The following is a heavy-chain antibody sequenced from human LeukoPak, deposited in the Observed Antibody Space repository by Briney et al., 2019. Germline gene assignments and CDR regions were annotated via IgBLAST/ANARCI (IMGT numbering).Heavy chain of an antibody. Sequence: ASVKVSCKASGYTFTGYYVHWVRQAPGQGLEWMGRINPNSGDTNYAQKFQGRVTMTRDTSISTAYMELSRLRSDDTAVYYCARALDYGGNPLNAFDIWGQGTMVTVSS. CDR2: INPNSGDT. CDR1: GYTFTGYY. V-gene: IGHV1-2*06. CDR3: ARALDYGGNPLNAFDI. D-gene: IGHD4-23*01. J-gene: IGHJ3*02.